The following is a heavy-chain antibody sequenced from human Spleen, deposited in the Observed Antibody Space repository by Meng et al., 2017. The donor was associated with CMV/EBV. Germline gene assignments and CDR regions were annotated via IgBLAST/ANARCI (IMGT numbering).Heavy chain of an antibody. CDR3: AKDRGWNYGYGMDV. CDR1: GFTFSDYA. CDR2: IHSGGRST. J-gene: IGHJ6*02. D-gene: IGHD1-7*01. V-gene: IGHV3-23*03. Sequence: GESLKISCAASGFTFSDYAMIWVRQAPGKGLEWVSVIHSGGRSTYYGDSVKGRFTISRDNSNNTLYLEMTSLRAEDTAVYYCAKDRGWNYGYGMDVWGQGTTVTVSS.